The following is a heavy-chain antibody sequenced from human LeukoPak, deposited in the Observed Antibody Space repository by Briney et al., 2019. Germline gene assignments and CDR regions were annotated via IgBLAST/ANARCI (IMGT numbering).Heavy chain of an antibody. D-gene: IGHD3-9*01. CDR3: ATDRGRNDISTCRFNY. Sequence: GGSLRLSCAASGFTFSNAWMSWVRQAPGKGLEWVGRIKSTSDGETTDYAAPVKGRFTISRDDSKNTLYLQMSRLKTDDTAVYYCATDRGRNDISTCRFNYWGQGALVTVSS. CDR2: IKSTSDGETT. CDR1: GFTFSNAW. J-gene: IGHJ4*02. V-gene: IGHV3-15*01.